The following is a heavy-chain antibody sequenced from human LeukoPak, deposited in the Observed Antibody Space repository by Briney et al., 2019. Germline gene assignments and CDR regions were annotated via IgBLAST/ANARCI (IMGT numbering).Heavy chain of an antibody. J-gene: IGHJ4*02. Sequence: GGSLRLSCAASGFTFSSYAMHWVRQAPGKGLEYVSAISSNGGSTYYANSVKGRFTISRDNSKNTPYLQMGSLRAEDMAVYYCARVKYSSGVFDYWGQGTLVTVSS. V-gene: IGHV3-64*01. CDR2: ISSNGGST. CDR3: ARVKYSSGVFDY. D-gene: IGHD6-19*01. CDR1: GFTFSSYA.